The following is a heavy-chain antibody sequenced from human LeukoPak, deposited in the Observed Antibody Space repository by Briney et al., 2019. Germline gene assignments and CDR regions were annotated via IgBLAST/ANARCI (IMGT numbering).Heavy chain of an antibody. J-gene: IGHJ5*02. Sequence: PGGSLRLSCAASGFTFSSYWMHWVRQAPGKGLVWVSRINSDGSSTSYADSVKGRFTISRDNAKNTVYLQMNSLRAEDTAVYYCARDYVSGSFGPWGQGTLVTVSS. CDR2: INSDGSST. CDR1: GFTFSSYW. V-gene: IGHV3-74*01. D-gene: IGHD3-10*01. CDR3: ARDYVSGSFGP.